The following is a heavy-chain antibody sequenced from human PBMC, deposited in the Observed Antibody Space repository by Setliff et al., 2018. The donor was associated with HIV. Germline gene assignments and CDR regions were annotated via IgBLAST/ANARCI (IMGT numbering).Heavy chain of an antibody. V-gene: IGHV4-59*08. CDR2: IYYNGGT. J-gene: IGHJ3*02. CDR3: ARPLTTSFNFWGDAFAI. Sequence: PSETLSLTCTVSGGSITSYYWSWIRQTPGKRLEYIGYIYYNGGTNYNPSLKSRVTISVDTSKNQFSLELTSVTAADTAAYYCARPLTTSFNFWGDAFAIWGQGTMVTVSS. D-gene: IGHD3-3*01. CDR1: GGSITSYY.